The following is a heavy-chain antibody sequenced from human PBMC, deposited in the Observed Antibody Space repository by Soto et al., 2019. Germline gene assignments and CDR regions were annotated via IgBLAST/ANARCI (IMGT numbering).Heavy chain of an antibody. V-gene: IGHV4-59*08. CDR1: GGSISSYY. CDR2: IYYSGST. CDR3: ARQGGRVSNFDY. J-gene: IGHJ4*02. D-gene: IGHD2-15*01. Sequence: QVQLQESGPGLVKPSETLSLTCTVSGGSISSYYWSWIRQPPGKGLEWIGYIYYSGSTNYNPSLKSRVTISVDTSKNQFSLKLSSVTAADTAVYYCARQGGRVSNFDYWGQGNLVTVSS.